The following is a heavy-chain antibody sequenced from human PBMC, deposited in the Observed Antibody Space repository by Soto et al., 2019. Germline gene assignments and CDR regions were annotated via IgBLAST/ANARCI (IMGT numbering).Heavy chain of an antibody. CDR2: IYYSGST. D-gene: IGHD2-21*02. CDR1: GDSISSRSYY. J-gene: IGHJ6*02. V-gene: IGHV4-39*03. CDR3: SVVTPIYYYGMDV. Sequence: SETLSLTCTVTGDSISSRSYYWGWIRQPPGKGLEWIGSIYYSGSTYNNPSLRSRVSMSIDTSKNQFSLKLSSVTAADTAVYYCSVVTPIYYYGMDVWGQGTTVTVSS.